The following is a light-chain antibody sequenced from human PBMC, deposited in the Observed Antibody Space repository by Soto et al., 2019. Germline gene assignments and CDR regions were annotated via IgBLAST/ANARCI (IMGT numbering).Light chain of an antibody. CDR2: DAS. CDR3: QMRFT. J-gene: IGKJ2*01. V-gene: IGKV3-11*01. CDR1: QSVSSY. Sequence: EIVLTQSPATLSLSPGERATLSCRASQSVSSYLAWYQQKPGQAPRLLIYDASNRATGIPARFSGSGSGTDFTLTVISLEPEDFAVYYCQMRFTFGQGTKLEIK.